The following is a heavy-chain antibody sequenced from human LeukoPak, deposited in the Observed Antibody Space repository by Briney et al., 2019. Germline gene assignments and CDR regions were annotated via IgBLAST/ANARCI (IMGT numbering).Heavy chain of an antibody. J-gene: IGHJ4*02. D-gene: IGHD5-18*01. CDR3: AREGYSYGPFDY. CDR2: ISSSGSTI. CDR1: GFTFSDYY. V-gene: IGHV3-11*01. Sequence: GGSLILSCSASGFTFSDYYMSWIRQATGKGLEGCSYISSSGSTIYYSDSVKGRFTIYRDNAKNPLYLQMNSLRAEDTAVYYCAREGYSYGPFDYWGQGTLVTVSS.